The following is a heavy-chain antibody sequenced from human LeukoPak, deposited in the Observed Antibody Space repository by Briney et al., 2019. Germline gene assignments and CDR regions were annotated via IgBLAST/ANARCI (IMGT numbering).Heavy chain of an antibody. CDR2: IKQDGSEK. D-gene: IGHD1-26*01. CDR1: GFTFSNYW. J-gene: IGHJ4*02. V-gene: IGHV3-7*03. CDR3: AKEEYSGSLLTLDY. Sequence: GGSLRLSCAASGFTFSNYWMSWVRQAPGKGLEWVANIKQDGSEKYYVNSVKGRFTISRDNSKNTLYLQVNSLRAEDTAVYYCAKEEYSGSLLTLDYWGQGTLVTVSS.